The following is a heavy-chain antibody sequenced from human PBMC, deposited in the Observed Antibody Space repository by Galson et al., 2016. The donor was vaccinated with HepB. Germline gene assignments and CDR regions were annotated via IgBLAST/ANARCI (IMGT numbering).Heavy chain of an antibody. Sequence: SLRLSCAASGFTFSSYGMHWVRQAPGKGLEWVAVISYDGSDKYYADSVKGRFIISRDNSKNTLYLQMNSLRPEDTAAYYCAKDRRYYDSSGYFWEGYYYDGMDVWGQGTTVTVSS. V-gene: IGHV3-30*18. CDR1: GFTFSSYG. CDR2: ISYDGSDK. D-gene: IGHD3-22*01. J-gene: IGHJ6*02. CDR3: AKDRRYYDSSGYFWEGYYYDGMDV.